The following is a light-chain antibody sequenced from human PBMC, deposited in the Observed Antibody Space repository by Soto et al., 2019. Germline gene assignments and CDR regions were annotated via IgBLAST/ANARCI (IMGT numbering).Light chain of an antibody. CDR2: EAS. CDR3: HQRQRWPRT. J-gene: IGKJ1*01. Sequence: EIVMTQSPVTLSVSPGERATLSCRASQSVSGNLAWYQHKPGQAPRLLIYEASNRAAGVPGRFSGSGSGTDFTLTITRLEPEDFAFYYCHQRQRWPRTFGQGTKVDIK. CDR1: QSVSGN. V-gene: IGKV3-11*01.